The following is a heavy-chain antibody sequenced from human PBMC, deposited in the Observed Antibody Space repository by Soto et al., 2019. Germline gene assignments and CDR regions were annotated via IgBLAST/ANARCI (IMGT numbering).Heavy chain of an antibody. CDR2: INPNSGGT. CDR3: ARDLDNSSSNWFDP. J-gene: IGHJ5*02. V-gene: IGHV1-2*02. CDR1: GYTFTGYY. Sequence: ASVKVSCKASGYTFTGYYMHWVRQAPGQGLEWMGWINPNSGGTNYAQKFQGRVTMTRDTSISTAYMELSRLRSDDTAVYYCARDLDNSSSNWFDPWGQGTLVTVSS. D-gene: IGHD6-6*01.